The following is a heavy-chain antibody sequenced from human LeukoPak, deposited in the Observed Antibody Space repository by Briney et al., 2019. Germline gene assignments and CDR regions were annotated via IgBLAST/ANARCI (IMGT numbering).Heavy chain of an antibody. J-gene: IGHJ4*02. Sequence: GGSLRLSCAAAGFTFSSYKMSWVRQAPGKGLEWVAFIRYDGSNKYYADSVKGRFTISRDNSKNTLYLQMNSLRAEDTAVYYCAKDSESYGSGSYFIYYFDYWGQGTLVTVSS. CDR3: AKDSESYGSGSYFIYYFDY. CDR2: IRYDGSNK. V-gene: IGHV3-30*02. D-gene: IGHD3-10*01. CDR1: GFTFSSYK.